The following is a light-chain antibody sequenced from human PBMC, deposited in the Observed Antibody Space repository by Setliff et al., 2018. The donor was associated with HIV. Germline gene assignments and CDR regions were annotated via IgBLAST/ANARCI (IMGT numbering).Light chain of an antibody. CDR1: NDNLGSYNL. Sequence: QSVLTQPASVSGSPGQPITISCTGSNDNLGSYNLVSWYQQLPGKAPKLLIYKDNKRPSGISNRFSGSKSGYTASLTISGLQADDEADYYCCSFAGSNIPDVFGTGTKGTVL. CDR2: KDN. J-gene: IGLJ1*01. CDR3: CSFAGSNIPDV. V-gene: IGLV2-23*01.